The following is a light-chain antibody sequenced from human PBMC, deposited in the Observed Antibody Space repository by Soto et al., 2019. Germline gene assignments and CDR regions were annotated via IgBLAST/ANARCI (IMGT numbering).Light chain of an antibody. J-gene: IGLJ2*01. V-gene: IGLV2-14*01. CDR2: DVT. Sequence: QSALTQPASVSGSPGQSITISCTGTSSDVGGYNYVSWYQQYSGKAPKLMIYDVTDRPSGVSNRFSGSKSGNTASLTISGLQTEYEADYYCSSYTSSSPVIFGGGTKLTVL. CDR3: SSYTSSSPVI. CDR1: SSDVGGYNY.